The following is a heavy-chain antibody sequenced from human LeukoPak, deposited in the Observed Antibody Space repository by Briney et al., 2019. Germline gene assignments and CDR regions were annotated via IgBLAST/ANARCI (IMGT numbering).Heavy chain of an antibody. CDR1: GFTFSSYA. CDR2: ISGSGGST. V-gene: IGHV3-23*01. D-gene: IGHD1-26*01. CDR3: AKRTTPNSGSYYNWFDP. J-gene: IGHJ5*02. Sequence: GGSLRLPCAASGFTFSSYAMSWVRQAPGKGLEWVSAISGSGGSTYYADSVKGRFTISRDNSKNTLYLQMNSLRAEDTAVYYCAKRTTPNSGSYYNWFDPWGQGTLVTVSS.